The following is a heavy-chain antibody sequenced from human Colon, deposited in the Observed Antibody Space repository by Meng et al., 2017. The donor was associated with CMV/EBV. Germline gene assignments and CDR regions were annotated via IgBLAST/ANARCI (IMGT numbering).Heavy chain of an antibody. D-gene: IGHD2-2*01. J-gene: IGHJ4*02. Sequence: QRVESGGGLVKPGGSRRRSCSASGFTFNTYTLSWVRQAPGKGLEWVSSISSREAYIFYSDSVKGRFTVSRDNAENSVYLQMNSLRGEDTGIYYCAREGYCGSTSCPIIEWGLGTLRIVSS. V-gene: IGHV3-21*02. CDR3: AREGYCGSTSCPIIE. CDR2: ISSREAYI. CDR1: GFTFNTYT.